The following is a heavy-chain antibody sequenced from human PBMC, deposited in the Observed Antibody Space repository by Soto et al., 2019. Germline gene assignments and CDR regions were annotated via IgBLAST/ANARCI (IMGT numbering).Heavy chain of an antibody. CDR1: GFTFSSYS. CDR2: ISSSSSYI. J-gene: IGHJ4*02. V-gene: IGHV3-21*01. Sequence: GGSLRLSCAASGFTFSSYSMNWVRQAPGKGLEWVSSISSSSSYIYYVDSVKGRFTISRDNAKNSLYLQMNSLRAEDTAVYYCARDRRDYYFDYWGQGTLVTVSS. CDR3: ARDRRDYYFDY.